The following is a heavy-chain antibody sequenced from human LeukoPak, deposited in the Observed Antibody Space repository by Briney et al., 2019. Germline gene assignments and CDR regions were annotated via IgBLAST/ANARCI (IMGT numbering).Heavy chain of an antibody. CDR3: ARVGYYGSGSPHPFDY. Sequence: WGSLRLSCAASGFTFSSYSMNRVRQAPGKGLEWVSSISSSSSYIYYADSVKGRFTISRDNAKNSLYLQMNSLRAEDTAVYYCARVGYYGSGSPHPFDYWGQGTLVTVSS. J-gene: IGHJ4*02. CDR1: GFTFSSYS. CDR2: ISSSSSYI. D-gene: IGHD3-10*01. V-gene: IGHV3-21*01.